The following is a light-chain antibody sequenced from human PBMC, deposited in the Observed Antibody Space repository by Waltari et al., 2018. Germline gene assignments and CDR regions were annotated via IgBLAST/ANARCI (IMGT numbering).Light chain of an antibody. CDR3: QQSNSMPLT. J-gene: IGKJ4*01. CDR2: DAS. Sequence: DIHMTQSPSSLSASVGDRVTITCRASQSIGGYLNWYQQKPGKAPDLLIYDASSLQSGVPSRFSGSGSGTDFTLTITTLQHEDFATYYCQQSNSMPLTFGGGTKVEIK. CDR1: QSIGGY. V-gene: IGKV1-39*01.